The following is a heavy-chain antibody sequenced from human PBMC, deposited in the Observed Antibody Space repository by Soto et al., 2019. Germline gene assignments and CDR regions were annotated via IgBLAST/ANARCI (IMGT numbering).Heavy chain of an antibody. D-gene: IGHD2-21*01. V-gene: IGHV3-30*03. CDR2: ISSDGTKK. CDR3: SRGIKGGLDA. J-gene: IGHJ5*02. Sequence: QVQLAETGGGVVQPGRSLRLSCATSGFVSNDYDIHWVRQAPGKGLAWLASISSDGTKKYYAESVKGRFTIFRDNSKNTLSLQLTSLGAEDTAVYYCSRGIKGGLDAWGAGTLVTVSS. CDR1: GFVSNDYD.